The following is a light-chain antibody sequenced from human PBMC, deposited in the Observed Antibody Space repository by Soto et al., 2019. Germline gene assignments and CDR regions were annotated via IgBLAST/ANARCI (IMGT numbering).Light chain of an antibody. J-gene: IGLJ1*01. CDR1: SSNIGAGYD. CDR3: QSYTTGLSVLYV. CDR2: GNN. V-gene: IGLV1-40*01. Sequence: QSVLTQPPSVSGAPGQRVTISCTGSSSNIGAGYDVHWYQQLRGTAPKLLIDGNNNRPSGVPDRFSGSKSGTSASLAVTGLQAEDEADYYCQSYTTGLSVLYVFGTGTKVTV.